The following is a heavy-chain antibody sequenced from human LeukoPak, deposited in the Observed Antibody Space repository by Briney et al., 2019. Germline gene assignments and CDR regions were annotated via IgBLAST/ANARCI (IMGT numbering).Heavy chain of an antibody. Sequence: PSETLSLTCAVYGGSFSGYYWSWIRQPPGKWLEWIGEINHSGSTNYNPSLKSRVTISVDTSKNQFSLKLSSVTAADTAVYYCASLISGDYTLYYFDYWGQGTLVTVFS. J-gene: IGHJ4*02. V-gene: IGHV4-34*01. CDR1: GGSFSGYY. CDR2: INHSGST. D-gene: IGHD4-17*01. CDR3: ASLISGDYTLYYFDY.